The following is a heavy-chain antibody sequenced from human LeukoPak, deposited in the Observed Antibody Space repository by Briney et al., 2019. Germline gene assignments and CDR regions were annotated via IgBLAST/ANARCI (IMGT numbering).Heavy chain of an antibody. CDR1: GGSINSSSYY. D-gene: IGHD6-6*01. CDR3: AKYSSSSSPEVFDI. J-gene: IGHJ3*02. Sequence: SETLSLTCTVSGGSINSSSYYWGWIRQPPGKGLEWIGSIYYSGSTYYNPSLKSRVTISVDTSKNQFSLKLSSVTAADTAVYYCAKYSSSSSPEVFDIWGQGTMVTVSS. CDR2: IYYSGST. V-gene: IGHV4-39*01.